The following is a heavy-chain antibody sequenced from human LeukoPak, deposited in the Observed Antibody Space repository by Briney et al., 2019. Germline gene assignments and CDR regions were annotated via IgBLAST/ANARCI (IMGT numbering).Heavy chain of an antibody. CDR2: IIPLFGTA. CDR3: AGGLYCSPTCYTGYFDS. D-gene: IGHD2-2*01. Sequence: ASVKVSCKASGGTFSNYAITWVRQAPGQGLEWMGGIIPLFGTAHYAQSFQVRVTITADESTGTAYMELRSLRSEDTAMYYCAGGLYCSPTCYTGYFDSWGQGTLVTVSS. J-gene: IGHJ4*02. CDR1: GGTFSNYA. V-gene: IGHV1-69*13.